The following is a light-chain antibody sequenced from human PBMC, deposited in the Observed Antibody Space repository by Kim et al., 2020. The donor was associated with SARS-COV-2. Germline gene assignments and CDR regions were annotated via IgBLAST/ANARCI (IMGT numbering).Light chain of an antibody. CDR1: SSNIGRNF. CDR2: QNN. V-gene: IGLV1-47*01. J-gene: IGLJ3*02. Sequence: GQRVTMSCSGSSSNIGRNFVYWYQQFPGTAPKLLIYQNNQRPSGVPDRFSGSKSGTSASLAISGLRSEDEAHYYCAAWDDSLSGGVFGGGTQLTVL. CDR3: AAWDDSLSGGV.